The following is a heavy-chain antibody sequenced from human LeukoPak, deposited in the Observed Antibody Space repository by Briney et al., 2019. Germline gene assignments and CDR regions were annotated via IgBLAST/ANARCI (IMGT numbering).Heavy chain of an antibody. Sequence: SQTLSLTCAISGDSVSSNRVAWNWIRQSPTRGLEWLGRTYYRSKWNHDYGVFVRGRITIYADTSKNQFSLKLSSVTTADTAVYYCARHVGGTQQLVRLDYYYMDVWGKGTTVTVSS. V-gene: IGHV6-1*01. J-gene: IGHJ6*03. CDR1: GDSVSSNRVA. CDR3: ARHVGGTQQLVRLDYYYMDV. D-gene: IGHD6-6*01. CDR2: TYYRSKWNH.